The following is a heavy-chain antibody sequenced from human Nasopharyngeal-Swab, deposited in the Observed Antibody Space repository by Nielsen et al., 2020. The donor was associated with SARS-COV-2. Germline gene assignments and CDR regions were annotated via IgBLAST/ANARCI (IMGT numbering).Heavy chain of an antibody. Sequence: PGKALEWLAHIFSRDEKYYTSSLKSRLTVSKDTSKSQVVLTMTNMDPVDTGTYYCARKMYYFHAMDVWGQGTTVTVSS. D-gene: IGHD5-24*01. V-gene: IGHV2-26*01. CDR2: IFSRDEK. J-gene: IGHJ6*02. CDR3: ARKMYYFHAMDV.